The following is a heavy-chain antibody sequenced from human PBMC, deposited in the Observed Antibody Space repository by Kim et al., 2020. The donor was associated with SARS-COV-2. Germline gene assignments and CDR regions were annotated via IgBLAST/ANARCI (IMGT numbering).Heavy chain of an antibody. J-gene: IGHJ4*02. V-gene: IGHV3-33*06. CDR1: GFTFSSYG. D-gene: IGHD2-2*02. CDR2: IWYDGSNK. Sequence: GGSLRLSCAASGFTFSSYGMHWVRQAPGKGLEWVAVIWYDGSNKYYADSVKGRFTISRDNSKNTLYLQMNSLRAEDTAVYYCAKDRDPLLYGGWEFFDYWGQGTLVTVSS. CDR3: AKDRDPLLYGGWEFFDY.